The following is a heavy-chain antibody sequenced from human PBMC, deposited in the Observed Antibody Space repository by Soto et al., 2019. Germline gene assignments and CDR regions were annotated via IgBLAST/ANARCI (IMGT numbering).Heavy chain of an antibody. CDR2: IYYSGST. D-gene: IGHD5-12*01. CDR1: GGSISSSNHY. CDR3: ARHLYSGQTYFDY. Sequence: SETLSLTCTVSGGSISSSNHYWGWIRQPPGKGLEWIGSIYYSGSTFYNPSLNSRVTVSVDMSKNQLSLQLTSVSAADTAVYYCARHLYSGQTYFDYWGQGTLVTVSS. J-gene: IGHJ4*02. V-gene: IGHV4-39*01.